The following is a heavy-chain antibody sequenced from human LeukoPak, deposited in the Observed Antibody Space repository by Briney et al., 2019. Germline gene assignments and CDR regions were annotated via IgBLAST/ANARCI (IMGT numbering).Heavy chain of an antibody. D-gene: IGHD4-11*01. V-gene: IGHV1-2*02. Sequence: GASVKVSCKASGYTFTGYHMHWVRQAPGQGLEWMGWINPNTGDTNYAQKFQGRVTMTRDTSISTAYMELSSLRSEDTAVYYCARDRYSNYDYYYYGMDVWGQGTTVTVSS. CDR1: GYTFTGYH. J-gene: IGHJ6*02. CDR3: ARDRYSNYDYYYYGMDV. CDR2: INPNTGDT.